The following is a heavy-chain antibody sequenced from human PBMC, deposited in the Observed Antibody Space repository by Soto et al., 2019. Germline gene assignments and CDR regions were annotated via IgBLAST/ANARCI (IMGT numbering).Heavy chain of an antibody. Sequence: QVQLVQSGAEVKKPGASVKVSCKASGYTFTNYGISWVRQAPGQGLEWMGWINAYNGNTKSAQKLQGRVTLTTDTSTSTAYMELRSLRSEDTAVYYCARDAAAGLSDFWGQGTLVTVSS. CDR3: ARDAAAGLSDF. CDR2: INAYNGNT. D-gene: IGHD6-13*01. V-gene: IGHV1-18*01. CDR1: GYTFTNYG. J-gene: IGHJ4*02.